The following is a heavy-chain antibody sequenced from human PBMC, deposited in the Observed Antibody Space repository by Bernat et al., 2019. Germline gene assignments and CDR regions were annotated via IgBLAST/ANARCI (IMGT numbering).Heavy chain of an antibody. CDR3: AAGYCSGGSCYSLAY. Sequence: EVQLVESGGGLVQPGASLRLSCAASGFTFSSYEMNWVRQAPGKGLEWVSYISSSGSTIYYADSVKGRFTISRDNAKNSLYLQMNSLRAEDTAVYYCAAGYCSGGSCYSLAYWGQGTLVTVSS. CDR2: ISSSGSTI. D-gene: IGHD2-15*01. V-gene: IGHV3-48*03. CDR1: GFTFSSYE. J-gene: IGHJ4*02.